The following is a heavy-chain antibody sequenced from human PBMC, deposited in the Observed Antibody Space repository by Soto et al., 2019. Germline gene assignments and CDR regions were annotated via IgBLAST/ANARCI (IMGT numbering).Heavy chain of an antibody. CDR1: GFTFSRHA. V-gene: IGHV3-23*01. D-gene: IGHD6-13*01. CDR3: ARVSSSWYTGFFDL. Sequence: EVQLLESGGGLVQPGGSLRLSCTASGFTFSRHAMTWVRQAPGKGLEWVSGLSDSGGSIYYADSVKGRFTISRDNSMNTLDLQMNTLRAEDTALYDCARVSSSWYTGFFDLWGRGTLVSVSS. J-gene: IGHJ4*02. CDR2: LSDSGGSI.